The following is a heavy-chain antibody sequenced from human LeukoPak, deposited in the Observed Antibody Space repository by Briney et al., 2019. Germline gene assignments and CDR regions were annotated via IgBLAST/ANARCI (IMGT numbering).Heavy chain of an antibody. V-gene: IGHV4-59*01. CDR1: GGSIRLYY. Sequence: SETLSLTCTVSGGSIRLYYWSWIRQPPGKGLDWIGYIYYSGGTNYNPSLKSRVTISVDTSKNQFSLKLTSVAAADTAVYYCARSSGDGGCEDYWGQGTLVTVSS. D-gene: IGHD5-12*01. J-gene: IGHJ4*02. CDR3: ARSSGDGGCEDY. CDR2: IYYSGGT.